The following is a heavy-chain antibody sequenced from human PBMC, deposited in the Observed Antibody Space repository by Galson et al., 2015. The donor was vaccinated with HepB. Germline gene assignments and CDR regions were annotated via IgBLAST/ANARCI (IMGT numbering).Heavy chain of an antibody. V-gene: IGHV3-74*03. D-gene: IGHD2-2*01. CDR2: ISSDGTST. CDR1: GFTFSAHW. Sequence: SLRLSCAGSGFTFSAHWIHWVRHVPGKGLLWVSRISSDGTSTTYADSVKGRFTISRDNAKNTVYLQMNSLRAEDTAIYFCVRALGFCTSTNCYHFDYWGQGTLVTVSS. J-gene: IGHJ4*02. CDR3: VRALGFCTSTNCYHFDY.